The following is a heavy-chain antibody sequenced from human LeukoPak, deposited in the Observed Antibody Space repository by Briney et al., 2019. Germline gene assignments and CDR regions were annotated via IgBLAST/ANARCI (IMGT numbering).Heavy chain of an antibody. CDR2: IYYSGSD. CDR3: ARGGPPRYYYYGMDV. Sequence: SETLSLTCTVYVGSISSYYWSWLRKPPGEGLEWIGYIYYSGSDNYNPSLKRRVTISVDTSKNQFSLKLSSVTAADTAVYYCARGGPPRYYYYGMDVWGQGTTVTVSS. CDR1: VGSISSYY. D-gene: IGHD3-16*01. J-gene: IGHJ6*02. V-gene: IGHV4-59*01.